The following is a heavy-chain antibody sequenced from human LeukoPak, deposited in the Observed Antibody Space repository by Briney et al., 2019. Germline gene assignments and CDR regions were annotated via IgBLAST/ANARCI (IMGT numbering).Heavy chain of an antibody. CDR3: GKDTSSSYNWFDH. V-gene: IGHV3-33*06. D-gene: IGHD6-6*01. CDR1: GFTFSSYG. CDR2: IWYDGSNK. J-gene: IGHJ5*02. Sequence: GGSLRLSCAASGFTFSSYGMHWVRQAPGKGLEWVAVIWYDGSNKYYADSVKGRFTISRDNSKNTLYLQMNSLRAEDTAVYYCGKDTSSSYNWFDHWGQGTLVTVSS.